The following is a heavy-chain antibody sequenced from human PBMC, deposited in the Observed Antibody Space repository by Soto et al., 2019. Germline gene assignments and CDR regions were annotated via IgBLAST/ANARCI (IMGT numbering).Heavy chain of an antibody. CDR3: ARDGRQSAAGWLDP. J-gene: IGHJ5*02. CDR1: GFTFSSYS. D-gene: IGHD6-13*01. Sequence: PGGSLRLSCAASGFTFSSYSMNWVRQAPGKGLEWVSYISSSSSTIYYADSVKGRFTISRDNAKNSLYLQMNSLRAEDTAVYYCARDGRQSAAGWLDPWGQGSLDTFSS. CDR2: ISSSSSTI. V-gene: IGHV3-48*01.